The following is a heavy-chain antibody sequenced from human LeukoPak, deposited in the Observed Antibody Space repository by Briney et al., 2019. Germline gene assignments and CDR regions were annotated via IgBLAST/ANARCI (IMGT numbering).Heavy chain of an antibody. Sequence: GGSLRLSCAASGFTFSSYAMSWVRQAPGKGREWVSAISGSGGSTYYADSVKGRFTISRDNSKNTLYLQMNSLRAEDTAVYYCAKDKGSSSWYEYFQHWGQGTLVTVSS. CDR3: AKDKGSSSWYEYFQH. D-gene: IGHD6-13*01. J-gene: IGHJ1*01. CDR1: GFTFSSYA. V-gene: IGHV3-23*01. CDR2: ISGSGGST.